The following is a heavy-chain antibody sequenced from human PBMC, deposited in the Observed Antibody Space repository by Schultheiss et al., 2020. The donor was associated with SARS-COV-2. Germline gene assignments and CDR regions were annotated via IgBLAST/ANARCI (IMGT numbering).Heavy chain of an antibody. V-gene: IGHV4-61*09. CDR1: GGSITSGSYY. D-gene: IGHD4-17*01. J-gene: IGHJ4*02. CDR2: IYTSGST. CDR3: ARDYGDYEKADY. Sequence: SETLSLTCTVSGGSITSGSYYWSWIRQPAGKRLEWIGQIYTSGSTNYNPSLKSRVTISRDTSRNQFSLKLSSVTAADTAVYYCARDYGDYEKADYWGQGTLVTVSS.